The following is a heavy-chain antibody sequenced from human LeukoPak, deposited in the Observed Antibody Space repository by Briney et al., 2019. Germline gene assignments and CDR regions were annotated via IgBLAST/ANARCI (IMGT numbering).Heavy chain of an antibody. J-gene: IGHJ4*02. CDR2: IIPIFGTA. CDR3: ARGSNYYDSSGYFDY. D-gene: IGHD3-22*01. CDR1: GGTFSSYA. V-gene: IGHV1-69*13. Sequence: ASVKVSCKASGGTFSSYAISWVRQAPGQGLEWMGGIIPIFGTANYAQKFQGRVTITADESTSTAYMELSSLRSEDTAVYYCARGSNYYDSSGYFDYWGQGTLVTVSS.